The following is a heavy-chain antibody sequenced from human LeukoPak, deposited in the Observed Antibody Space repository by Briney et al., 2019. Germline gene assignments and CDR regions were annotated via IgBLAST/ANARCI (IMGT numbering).Heavy chain of an antibody. V-gene: IGHV3-74*01. D-gene: IGHD1-26*01. CDR2: VKSDGSST. J-gene: IGHJ4*02. CDR1: GFXFSRYW. CDR3: ATGGTAFDY. Sequence: PGGSLRPSCAASGFXFSRYWMHWVRQAPGKGLVWVSRVKSDGSSTTYADSVKGRFTISRDNAKNTVYLQMSSLRAEDTAVYYCATGGTAFDYWGQGTLVTVSS.